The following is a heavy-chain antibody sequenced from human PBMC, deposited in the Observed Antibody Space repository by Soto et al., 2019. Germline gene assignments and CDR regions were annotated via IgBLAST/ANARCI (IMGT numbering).Heavy chain of an antibody. CDR2: IYSGGST. V-gene: IGHV3-66*01. Sequence: GGSLRLSCAASGFTVSSNYMSWVRQAPGKGLEWVSVIYSGGSTYYADSVKGRFTISRDNSKNTLYLQMNSLRAEDTAVYYCASYSSGWSAIDAFDIWGQGTMVTVSS. D-gene: IGHD6-19*01. CDR3: ASYSSGWSAIDAFDI. CDR1: GFTVSSNY. J-gene: IGHJ3*02.